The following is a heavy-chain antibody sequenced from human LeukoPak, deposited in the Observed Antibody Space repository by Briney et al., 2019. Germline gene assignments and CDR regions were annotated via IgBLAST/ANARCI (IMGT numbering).Heavy chain of an antibody. CDR3: ARERRITMVRGVTDAFDI. CDR2: INWDGGST. J-gene: IGHJ3*02. D-gene: IGHD3-10*01. Sequence: GGSLRLSCAASGFNFGDYTMHWVRQTPGKGLEWVSLINWDGGSTYYADSVKGRFTISRDNAKNTLYLQMNSLRAEDTAVYYCARERRITMVRGVTDAFDIWGQGTMVTVSS. V-gene: IGHV3-43*01. CDR1: GFNFGDYT.